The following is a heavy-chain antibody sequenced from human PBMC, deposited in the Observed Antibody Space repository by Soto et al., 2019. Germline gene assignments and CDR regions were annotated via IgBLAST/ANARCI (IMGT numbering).Heavy chain of an antibody. CDR1: GYTFTGYY. CDR3: ARGDYYDSSGYPLQWVY. CDR2: INPNSGGT. J-gene: IGHJ4*02. Sequence: GASVKVSCKASGYTFTGYYMHWVRQAPGQGLEWMGWINPNSGGTNYAQKFQGWVTMTRDTSISTAYMELSRLRSDDTAVYYCARGDYYDSSGYPLQWVYWGQGTLVTVSS. D-gene: IGHD3-22*01. V-gene: IGHV1-2*04.